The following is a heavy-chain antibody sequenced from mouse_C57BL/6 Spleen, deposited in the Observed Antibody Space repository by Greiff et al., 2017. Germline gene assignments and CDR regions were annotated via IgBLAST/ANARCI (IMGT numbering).Heavy chain of an antibody. CDR3: ARGGSGGYYAMDY. V-gene: IGHV1-82*01. J-gene: IGHJ4*01. CDR2: IYPGDGDT. CDR1: GYAFSSSW. D-gene: IGHD1-1*01. Sequence: VQLQQSGPELVKPGASVKISCKASGYAFSSSWLNWVKQRPGKGLEWIGRIYPGDGDTNYNGKFKGKATLTASKTSSTAYMQLSSLTSEDSAVYFLARGGSGGYYAMDYWGQGNSVTVSS.